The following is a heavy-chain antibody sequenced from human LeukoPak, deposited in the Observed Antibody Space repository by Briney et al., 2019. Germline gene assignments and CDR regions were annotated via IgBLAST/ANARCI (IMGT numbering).Heavy chain of an antibody. Sequence: GGSLRLSCAASGLTFSSYEMNWVRQAPGKGLEWLSYISSSSNMIFYAESVKGRFTISRDNAKNSLYLQMNSLRAEDTAIYYCATASGGWYRYYFDSCGQGTLVTVSS. CDR2: ISSSSNMI. V-gene: IGHV3-48*03. J-gene: IGHJ4*02. CDR1: GLTFSSYE. CDR3: ATASGGWYRYYFDS. D-gene: IGHD6-13*01.